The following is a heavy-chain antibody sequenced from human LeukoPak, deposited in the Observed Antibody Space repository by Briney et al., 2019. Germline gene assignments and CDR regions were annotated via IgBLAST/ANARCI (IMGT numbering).Heavy chain of an antibody. CDR1: GFTFSSYW. CDR3: ARGPPVDYYGMDV. V-gene: IGHV3-74*01. D-gene: IGHD2-2*01. Sequence: GSLRLSCAASGFTFSSYWMHWVRQAPGKGLVWVSRINSDGSSTSYADSVKGRFTISRDNAKNTLYLQMNSLRAEDTAVYYCARGPPVDYYGMDVWGQGTTVTVSS. J-gene: IGHJ6*02. CDR2: INSDGSST.